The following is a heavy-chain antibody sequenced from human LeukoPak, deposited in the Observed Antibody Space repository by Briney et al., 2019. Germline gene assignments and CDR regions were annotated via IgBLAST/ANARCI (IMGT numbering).Heavy chain of an antibody. D-gene: IGHD4-23*01. CDR1: GGSISSGSYY. Sequence: PSETLSLTCTASGGSISSGSYYWSWIRQPAGKGLEWIGRIYTSGSTNYNPSLKSRVTISVDTSKNQFSLKMSSVTAADTAVYYCARVRGGYGGNSWLDYWGQGTLVTVSS. CDR2: IYTSGST. J-gene: IGHJ4*02. V-gene: IGHV4-61*02. CDR3: ARVRGGYGGNSWLDY.